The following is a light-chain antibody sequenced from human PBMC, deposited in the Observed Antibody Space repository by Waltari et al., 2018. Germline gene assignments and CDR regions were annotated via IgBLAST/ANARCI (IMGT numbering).Light chain of an antibody. V-gene: IGLV2-8*01. CDR1: SRDVGAYNL. J-gene: IGLJ1*01. CDR2: EVS. Sequence: QSALTQPPSASGSPGQSVTISCTGSSRDVGAYNLVSWYQQRPGRAPKLIMYEVSKRPSGVPARFSGSKSGNTASLTVAGLQAEDEGEYYCCSFAGSLYGFGTATKVTVL. CDR3: CSFAGSLYG.